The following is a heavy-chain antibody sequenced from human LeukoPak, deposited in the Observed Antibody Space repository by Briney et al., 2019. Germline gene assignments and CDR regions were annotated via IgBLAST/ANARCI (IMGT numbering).Heavy chain of an antibody. V-gene: IGHV1-18*01. CDR3: ARDGRFGELLDY. CDR2: ISAYNGDT. D-gene: IGHD3-10*01. J-gene: IGHJ4*02. CDR1: GYTFTNFG. Sequence: GASVKVSCKASGYTFTNFGIGWVRQAPGQGLEWMGWISAYNGDTNYGQNLQGRVTMTTDTSTNTTYMELRSLRSDDTAVYYCARDGRFGELLDYWGQGTLVTVSS.